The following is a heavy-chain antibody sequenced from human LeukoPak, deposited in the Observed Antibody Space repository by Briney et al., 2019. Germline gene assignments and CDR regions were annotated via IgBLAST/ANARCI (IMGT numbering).Heavy chain of an antibody. D-gene: IGHD6-19*01. CDR1: GGSISSSNW. Sequence: PSGTLSLTCAVSGGSISSSNWWSWVRQPPGKGLEWIGEIYHSGSTNYNPSLKSRVTISVDKSKNQFSLKLSSVTAADTAVYYCASLNPIAVAGMFDYWGQGTLVTVSS. J-gene: IGHJ4*02. V-gene: IGHV4-4*02. CDR3: ASLNPIAVAGMFDY. CDR2: IYHSGST.